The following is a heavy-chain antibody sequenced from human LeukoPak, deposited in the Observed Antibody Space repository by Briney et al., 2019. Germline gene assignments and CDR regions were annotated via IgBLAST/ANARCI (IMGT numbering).Heavy chain of an antibody. J-gene: IGHJ4*02. CDR1: GYTFTIYY. CDR2: INPSGGTT. V-gene: IGHV1-46*01. D-gene: IGHD5-12*01. CDR3: ARTRGYSDYELDY. Sequence: ASVTVSFKASGYTFTIYYMHWVRQAPGQGGEWMGIINPSGGTTRHAQRFQGRVTMTRDTSTSTVYMELSSLRSEDTAVYYCARTRGYSDYELDYWGQGTLVTVSS.